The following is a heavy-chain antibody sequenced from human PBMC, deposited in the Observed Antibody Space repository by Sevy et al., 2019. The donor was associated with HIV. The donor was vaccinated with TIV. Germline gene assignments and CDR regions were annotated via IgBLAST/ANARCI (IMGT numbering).Heavy chain of an antibody. CDR2: FDPEDGEI. CDR3: ATTKDYYENSGYPFDD. CDR1: GYTLTKLS. V-gene: IGHV1-24*01. Sequence: ASVKVSCKVSGYTLTKLSMNWVRQAPGKGLEWMGTFDPEDGEIIYAQNFQGRVTMTEDTSTDTAYMELSSLRSEDTAVYYCATTKDYYENSGYPFDDWGQGTLVTVSS. D-gene: IGHD3-22*01. J-gene: IGHJ4*02.